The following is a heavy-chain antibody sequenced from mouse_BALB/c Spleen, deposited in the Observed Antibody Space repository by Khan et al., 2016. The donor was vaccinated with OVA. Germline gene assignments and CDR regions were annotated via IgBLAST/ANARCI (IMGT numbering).Heavy chain of an antibody. D-gene: IGHD1-1*01. CDR1: GYTFTSYV. CDR2: IYPYNDDT. J-gene: IGHJ3*01. Sequence: VQLKESGPELVKPGASVKMSCKASGYTFTSYVMHWVKQKPGLGLEWIGYIYPYNDDTKYNEKFKGKATLTSDKSSSTAYMELSSLTSEDSAVYYCAPVACYYVSFAYWGQGTLVTVSA. CDR3: APVACYYVSFAY. V-gene: IGHV1S136*01.